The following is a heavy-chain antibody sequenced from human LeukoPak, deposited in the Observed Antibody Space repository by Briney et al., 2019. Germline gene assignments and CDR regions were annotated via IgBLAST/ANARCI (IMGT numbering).Heavy chain of an antibody. Sequence: ASVKVSCKASGYTFTGYDMHWVRQAPGQGLERMGWINPNSGGTNYAQKFQGRVTMTRDTSISTAYMELSRLRSDDTAVYYCARDFTGYSSGNDAFDIWGQGTMVTVSS. J-gene: IGHJ3*02. CDR3: ARDFTGYSSGNDAFDI. CDR1: GYTFTGYD. D-gene: IGHD6-19*01. CDR2: INPNSGGT. V-gene: IGHV1-2*02.